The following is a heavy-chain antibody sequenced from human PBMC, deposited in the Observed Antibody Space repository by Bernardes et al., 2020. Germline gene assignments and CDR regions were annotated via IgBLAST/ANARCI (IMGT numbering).Heavy chain of an antibody. CDR2: INHSGST. D-gene: IGHD5-18*01. Sequence: SETLSLTCAVYGGSFRGYYWSWIRQPPGQGLEWIGEINHSGSTNYNPSLKSRVTISVDTSKNQFSLKLSSVTAADTAVYYCARAILSSDEKDTAMAKRTYYFDYWGQGTLVTVSS. CDR1: GGSFRGYY. V-gene: IGHV4-34*01. CDR3: ARAILSSDEKDTAMAKRTYYFDY. J-gene: IGHJ4*02.